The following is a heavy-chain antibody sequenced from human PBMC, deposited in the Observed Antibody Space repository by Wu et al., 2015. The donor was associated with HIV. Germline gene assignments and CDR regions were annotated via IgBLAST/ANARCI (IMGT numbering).Heavy chain of an antibody. CDR2: INPNSGGT. Sequence: QVQLVQSGAEVKKPGSSVKVSCKASGGTFSSYAIIWVRQAPGQGLEWMGWINPNSGGTNYAQKFQGRVTITADESTSTAYMELSSLRSEDTAVYYCARDSSWFDPWGQGTLVTVSS. J-gene: IGHJ5*02. CDR1: GGTFSSYA. CDR3: ARDSSWFDP. V-gene: IGHV1-69*11. D-gene: IGHD2/OR15-2a*01.